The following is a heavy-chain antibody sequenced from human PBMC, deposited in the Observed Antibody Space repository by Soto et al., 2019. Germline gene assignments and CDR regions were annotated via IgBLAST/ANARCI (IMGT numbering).Heavy chain of an antibody. V-gene: IGHV5-10-1*01. D-gene: IGHD2-15*01. J-gene: IGHJ4*02. CDR2: FDPTDSFS. CDR3: SGHEAGRCLEY. CDR1: GYRFTTYW. Sequence: ESLKISCQASGYRFTTYWITWVRQLPGKGLEWMGNFDPTDSFSNYSPSFQGHVTFSTDQSISTAYLHWSSLNASDTAMYFCSGHEAGRCLEYCGQGTLVTLSS.